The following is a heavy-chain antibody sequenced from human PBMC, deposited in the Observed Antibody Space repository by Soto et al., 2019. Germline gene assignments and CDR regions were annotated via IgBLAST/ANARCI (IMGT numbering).Heavy chain of an antibody. J-gene: IGHJ5*02. CDR2: IYYSGST. CDR3: AGSPEQWLVRPNWFDP. D-gene: IGHD6-19*01. V-gene: IGHV4-59*01. Sequence: PSETLSLTCTVSGGSISSYYWSWIRQPPGKGLEWIGYIYYSGSTNYNPSLKSRATISVDTSKNQFSLKLSSVTAADTAVYYCAGSPEQWLVRPNWFDPWGQGTLVTVSS. CDR1: GGSISSYY.